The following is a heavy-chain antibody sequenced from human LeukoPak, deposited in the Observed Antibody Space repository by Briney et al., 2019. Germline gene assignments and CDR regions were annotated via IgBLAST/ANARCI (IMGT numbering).Heavy chain of an antibody. CDR3: ARGFADFVWGSYPSSY. V-gene: IGHV3-21*01. D-gene: IGHD3-16*02. J-gene: IGHJ4*02. Sequence: PGDSLRLSCAASGFTFSSYSMNWVRQAPGKGLEWVSSITGGSTYIHYADSVKGRFTISRDNAKNSLYLQMNSLRAEDTAVYYCARGFADFVWGSYPSSYWGQGILVTVSS. CDR2: ITGGSTYI. CDR1: GFTFSSYS.